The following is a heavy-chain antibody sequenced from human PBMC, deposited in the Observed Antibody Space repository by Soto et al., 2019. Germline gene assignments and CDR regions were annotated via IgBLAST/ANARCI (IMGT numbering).Heavy chain of an antibody. D-gene: IGHD3-22*01. CDR2: IIPIFGTA. CDR3: ARDRCYYDSSGYCPFDY. CDR1: GGTFSSYA. J-gene: IGHJ4*02. Sequence: GASVKVSCKASGGTFSSYAISWVRQAPGQGLEWVGGIIPIFGTANYAQKFQGRVTITADESTSTAYMELSSLRSEDTAVYYCARDRCYYDSSGYCPFDYWGQGTLVTVSS. V-gene: IGHV1-69*13.